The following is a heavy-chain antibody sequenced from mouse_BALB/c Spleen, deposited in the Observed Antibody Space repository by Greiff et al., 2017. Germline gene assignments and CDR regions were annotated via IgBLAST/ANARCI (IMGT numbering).Heavy chain of an antibody. V-gene: IGHV1-87*01. CDR1: GYTFTSYW. Sequence: QVHVKQSGAELARPGASVKLSCKASGYTFTSYWMQWVKQRPGQGLEWIGAIYPGDGDTRYTQKFKGKATLTADKSSSTAYMQLSSLASEDSAVYYCASPVYYDYDDYAMDYWGQGTSVTVSA. CDR2: IYPGDGDT. D-gene: IGHD2-4*01. J-gene: IGHJ4*01. CDR3: ASPVYYDYDDYAMDY.